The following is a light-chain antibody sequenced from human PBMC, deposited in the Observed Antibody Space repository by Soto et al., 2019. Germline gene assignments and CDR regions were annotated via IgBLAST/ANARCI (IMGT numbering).Light chain of an antibody. J-gene: IGLJ1*01. CDR3: SSYTDSTNYV. CDR1: SSDVGTRNF. Sequence: QSVLTQPASVSVSPGQSITVSCTGTSSDVGTRNFVSWYQQHPGKAPKLMIYQVTNRPSGVSNRFSGSKSGNTASLTISGLQAEDEADYYCSSYTDSTNYVFGTGTKVTVL. V-gene: IGLV2-14*01. CDR2: QVT.